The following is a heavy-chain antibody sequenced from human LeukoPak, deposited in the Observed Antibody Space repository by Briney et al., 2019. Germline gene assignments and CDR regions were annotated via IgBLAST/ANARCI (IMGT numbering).Heavy chain of an antibody. CDR2: ISRDSGII. J-gene: IGHJ4*02. CDR1: GFTFSRDS. Sequence: PGGSLRLSCAASGFTFSRDSMNWVRQAPGKGLEWISYISRDSGIIYYADSVRGRFTASRDNAKNSLYLQMHSLRAEDTAVYYCVRDNPKCCGVVPANIDDFWGQGTLVTVSS. V-gene: IGHV3-48*01. D-gene: IGHD2-15*01. CDR3: VRDNPKCCGVVPANIDDF.